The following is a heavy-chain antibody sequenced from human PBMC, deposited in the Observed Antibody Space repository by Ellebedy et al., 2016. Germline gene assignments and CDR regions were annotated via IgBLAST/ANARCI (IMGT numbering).Heavy chain of an antibody. Sequence: ASVKVSXKASGYTFTTFSITWVRQVPGQGLEWMGFVNTFSGNTKFAQKFQGRVSMTTDSSTHTAYMDLRSLRSDGTAMYYCAKTSGWGYGENWGQGTLVTVSS. CDR1: GYTFTTFS. CDR3: AKTSGWGYGEN. CDR2: VNTFSGNT. V-gene: IGHV1-18*04. D-gene: IGHD3-10*01. J-gene: IGHJ4*02.